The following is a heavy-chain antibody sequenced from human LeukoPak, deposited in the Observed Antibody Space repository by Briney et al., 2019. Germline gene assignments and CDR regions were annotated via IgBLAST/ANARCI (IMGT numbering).Heavy chain of an antibody. Sequence: PSETLSLTCTVSGYSISSGYYWGWIRQPPGKGLEWIGSIYHSGSTYYNPSLKSRVTISVDTSKNQFSLKLSSVTAADTAVYYCARDPPDYYDSSPFDYWGQGTLVTVSS. CDR1: GYSISSGYY. CDR3: ARDPPDYYDSSPFDY. J-gene: IGHJ4*02. V-gene: IGHV4-38-2*02. CDR2: IYHSGST. D-gene: IGHD3-22*01.